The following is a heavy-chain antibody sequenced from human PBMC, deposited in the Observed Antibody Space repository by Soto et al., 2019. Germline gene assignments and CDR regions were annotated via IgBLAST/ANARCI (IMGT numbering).Heavy chain of an antibody. CDR2: IFYGGNT. D-gene: IGHD3-3*02. CDR1: GGSISSSSYY. V-gene: IGHV4-39*01. Sequence: SETLSLTCTVSGGSISSSSYYWGWIRQPPGKGLEWIGSIFYGGNTYYNPSLKSRVTISVDTSKDQFSLKLRSLTAADTAVYYCARLGILLVDLWGFDYWGHGTLVTVSS. CDR3: ARLGILLVDLWGFDY. J-gene: IGHJ4*01.